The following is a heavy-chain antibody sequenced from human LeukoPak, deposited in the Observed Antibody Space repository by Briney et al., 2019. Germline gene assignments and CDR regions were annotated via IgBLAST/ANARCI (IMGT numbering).Heavy chain of an antibody. V-gene: IGHV1-24*01. CDR3: GLFWFGVGTSEY. J-gene: IGHJ4*02. D-gene: IGHD3-16*01. Sequence: AGVHVSCMVSGYTLSQFSTHWVRQAPGKGLEWLGVFNLENGEAVYAHKFPGRLTMTEDTSTDTAYMALNSLTSEDTAVYYCGLFWFGVGTSEYWGRGTLVTVSS. CDR2: FNLENGEA. CDR1: GYTLSQFS.